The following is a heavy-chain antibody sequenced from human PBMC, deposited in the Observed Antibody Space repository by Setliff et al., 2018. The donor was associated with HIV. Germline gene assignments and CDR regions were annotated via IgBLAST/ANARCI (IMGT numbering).Heavy chain of an antibody. CDR1: GYTFTGYY. J-gene: IGHJ4*02. D-gene: IGHD3-3*01. CDR2: INPNSGGT. CDR3: ATSTSRFFWNGFYQGGFGSRNSHSFEN. V-gene: IGHV1-2*02. Sequence: GASVKVSCKASGYTFTGYYMHWVRQAPGQGLEWMGWINPNSGGTDYAQKFQGRVTLTGDTSISTASMELSSLKSDDTAMYYCATSTSRFFWNGFYQGGFGSRNSHSFENWGQGTLVTVSS.